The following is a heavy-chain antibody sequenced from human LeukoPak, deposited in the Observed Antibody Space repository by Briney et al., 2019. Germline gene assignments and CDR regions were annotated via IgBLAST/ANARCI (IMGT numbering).Heavy chain of an antibody. V-gene: IGHV3-21*01. Sequence: PGGSLRLSCAASGFNFIDYTMNWVRQAPGKGLEWVSSISSSSSYIYYADSVKGRFTISRDNAKNSLYLQMNSLRAEDTAVYYCARFPYSSSWNWGQGTLVTVSS. CDR3: ARFPYSSSWN. CDR2: ISSSSSYI. D-gene: IGHD6-13*01. CDR1: GFNFIDYT. J-gene: IGHJ4*02.